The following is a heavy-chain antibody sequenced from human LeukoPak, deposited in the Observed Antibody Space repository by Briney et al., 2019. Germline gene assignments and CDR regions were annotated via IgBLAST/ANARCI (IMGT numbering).Heavy chain of an antibody. Sequence: GGSLRLSCAASGFTFDDYAMHWVRQAPGKGLEWVSGISWNSGSIGYADSVKGRFTISRDNAKNSLYLQMNSLRAEDTALYYCAKDRGMATILHSFDYWGQGTLVTVSS. CDR2: ISWNSGSI. D-gene: IGHD5-24*01. CDR1: GFTFDDYA. V-gene: IGHV3-9*01. CDR3: AKDRGMATILHSFDY. J-gene: IGHJ4*02.